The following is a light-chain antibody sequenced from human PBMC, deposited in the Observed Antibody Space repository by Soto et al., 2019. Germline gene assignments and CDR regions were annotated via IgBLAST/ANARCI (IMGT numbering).Light chain of an antibody. CDR1: SSDVGGYNY. J-gene: IGLJ1*01. CDR3: SSYTSSSTRV. V-gene: IGLV2-14*03. Sequence: QSAVTQPASVSGSPGQSITISCAGTSSDVGGYNYVSWYQQHPGKAPKLMIYDVSNRPSGVSNRFSASKSGNTASLTISGLQAEDEADYYCSSYTSSSTRVFGTGTKVTVL. CDR2: DVS.